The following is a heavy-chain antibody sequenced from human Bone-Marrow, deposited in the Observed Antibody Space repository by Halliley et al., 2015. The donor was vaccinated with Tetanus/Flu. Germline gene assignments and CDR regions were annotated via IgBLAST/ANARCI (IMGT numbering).Heavy chain of an antibody. D-gene: IGHD2-21*02. CDR1: GFNFDTYS. V-gene: IGHV3-21*01. Sequence: CAASGFNFDTYSMNWVRQTPGKGLGWVASISTGSSYKYYAASVKGRFTISRDNAKNSLFLQMNSLRGDDTAIYYCARQVTQYWYFDLWGRGTLVTVSS. CDR3: ARQVTQYWYFDL. J-gene: IGHJ2*01. CDR2: ISTGSSYK.